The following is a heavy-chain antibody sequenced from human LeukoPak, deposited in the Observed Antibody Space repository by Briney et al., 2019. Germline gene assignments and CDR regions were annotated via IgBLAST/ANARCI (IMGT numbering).Heavy chain of an antibody. CDR2: ISYDGSNK. V-gene: IGHV3-30*03. CDR3: ARGWVAGQHFDY. J-gene: IGHJ4*02. CDR1: GFTFSSYG. D-gene: IGHD6-19*01. Sequence: GGSLGLSCAASGFTFSSYGMHWVRQAPGKGLEWVAVISYDGSNKYYADSVKGRFTISRDNAKNSLYLQMNSLRAEDTAVYYCARGWVAGQHFDYWGQGTLVTVSS.